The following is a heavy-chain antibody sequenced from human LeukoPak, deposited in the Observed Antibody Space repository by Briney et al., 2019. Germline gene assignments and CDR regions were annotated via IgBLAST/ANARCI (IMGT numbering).Heavy chain of an antibody. V-gene: IGHV4-34*01. CDR3: ALAPYLGSYYFDY. J-gene: IGHJ4*02. D-gene: IGHD2/OR15-2a*01. CDR1: GGSFSGYY. Sequence: SETLSLTCAVYGGSFSGYYWSWIRQPPGKGLEWIGEINHSGSTNYNPSLKSRVTISVDKSKNQFSLKLSSVTAADTAVYYCALAPYLGSYYFDYWGQGTLVTVSS. CDR2: INHSGST.